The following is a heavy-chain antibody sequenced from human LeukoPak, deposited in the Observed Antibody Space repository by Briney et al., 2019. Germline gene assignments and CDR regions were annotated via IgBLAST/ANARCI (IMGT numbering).Heavy chain of an antibody. CDR1: GFTFSSYA. V-gene: IGHV3-30*14. CDR3: ARGSPGSY. Sequence: TGGSLRLSCAASGFTFSSYAMHWVRQAPGKGLEWVAVISYDGSNKYYADSVKGRFTISRDNSKNTLYLQMNSLRAEDTAVYYCARGSPGSYWGQGTLVTVSS. J-gene: IGHJ4*02. D-gene: IGHD3-10*01. CDR2: ISYDGSNK.